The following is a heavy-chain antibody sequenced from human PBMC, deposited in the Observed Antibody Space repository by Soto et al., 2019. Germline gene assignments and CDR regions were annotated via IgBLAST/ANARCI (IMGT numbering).Heavy chain of an antibody. V-gene: IGHV1-18*01. J-gene: IGHJ4*02. CDR1: GYTFSCYG. CDR3: ARDFYESSGYCDY. D-gene: IGHD3-22*01. CDR2: ISGYSGNT. Sequence: QVQLVQSGAEVKKPGASVKVSCKAYGYTFSCYGLSWVRQAPGQGLEWMGWISGYSGNTVYTQRFNGRLTMATDTSTGTAYMELRSLRSDDTAVYYCARDFYESSGYCDYWGQGTLVTVSS.